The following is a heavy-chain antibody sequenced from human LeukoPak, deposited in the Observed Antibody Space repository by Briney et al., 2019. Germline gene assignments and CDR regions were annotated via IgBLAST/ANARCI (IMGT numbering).Heavy chain of an antibody. V-gene: IGHV3-33*01. CDR1: GFDFSTYG. Sequence: GGSLRLSCAASGFDFSTYGMHWVCQAPGKGLEWVAPMGYDGSNEYYGDSVKGRFIISRDNSRNTLYLQMSSLRVEGTAVYYCVRDLDQNDFWSGYWPDAADSWGQGTMVFVSS. D-gene: IGHD3-3*01. CDR2: MGYDGSNE. J-gene: IGHJ3*02. CDR3: VRDLDQNDFWSGYWPDAADS.